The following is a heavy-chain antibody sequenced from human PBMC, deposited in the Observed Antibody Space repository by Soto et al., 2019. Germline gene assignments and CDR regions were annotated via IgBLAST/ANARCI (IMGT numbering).Heavy chain of an antibody. V-gene: IGHV1-69*01. CDR1: GGTFSNYG. D-gene: IGHD3-10*01. CDR2: IIPILGRT. J-gene: IGHJ3*02. Sequence: QVQLVQSGAEVKKPGSSVKVSCKASGGTFSNYGISCVRQAPGQGLEWMGGIIPILGRTNYAQKFQGRVTITADESTSPAYMELSRLISEDTAVYYCARGRFGELPPDAFDIWGQGTLVTVSS. CDR3: ARGRFGELPPDAFDI.